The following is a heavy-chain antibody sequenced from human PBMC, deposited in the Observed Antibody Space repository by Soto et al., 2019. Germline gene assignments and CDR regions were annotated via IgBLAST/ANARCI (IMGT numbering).Heavy chain of an antibody. CDR2: ISYDGSNK. CDR3: AKDDGDSLLYYFDY. V-gene: IGHV3-30*18. Sequence: GGSLRLSCAASGFTFSSYGMYWVRQAPGKGLEWVAVISYDGSNKYYADSVKGRFTISRDNSKNTLYLQMNSLRAEDTAVYYCAKDDGDSLLYYFDYWGQGTLVTVSS. J-gene: IGHJ4*02. D-gene: IGHD2-21*01. CDR1: GFTFSSYG.